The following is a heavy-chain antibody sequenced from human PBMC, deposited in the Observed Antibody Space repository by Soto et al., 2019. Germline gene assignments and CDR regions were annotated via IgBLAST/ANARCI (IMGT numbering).Heavy chain of an antibody. CDR3: ARSGYYGFGSDPRSCFDC. D-gene: IGHD3-3*01. V-gene: IGHV4-59*01. CDR2: IYYSGST. CDR1: GGSISSYY. J-gene: IGHJ5*01. Sequence: SETLSLTCTVSGGSISSYYWSWIRQPPGKGLEWIGYIYYSGSTNYNPSLKSRVTISVDTSKNQFSLKLSSVTAPDTAVYYCARSGYYGFGSDPRSCFDCWGQGTLVTVSS.